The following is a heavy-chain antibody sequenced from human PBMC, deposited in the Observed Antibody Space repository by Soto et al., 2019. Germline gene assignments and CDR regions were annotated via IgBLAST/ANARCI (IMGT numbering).Heavy chain of an antibody. CDR3: AREFEWGARAIRFGGFDI. D-gene: IGHD3-9*01. CDR1: GYTFTSFY. Sequence: ASVKVSCKASGYTFTSFYIHWVRQAPGQGLEWMGIIAPSGDGTSYAQKFRGRVTMTSDTSTSTVYMELSSLRSEDTAVYYCAREFEWGARAIRFGGFDISGQATMVTVSS. J-gene: IGHJ3*02. V-gene: IGHV1-46*01. CDR2: IAPSGDGT.